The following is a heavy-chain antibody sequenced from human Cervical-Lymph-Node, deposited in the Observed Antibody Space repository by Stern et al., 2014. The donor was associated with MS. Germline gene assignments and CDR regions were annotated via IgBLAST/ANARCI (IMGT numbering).Heavy chain of an antibody. J-gene: IGHJ4*02. CDR3: ANGGDEYNPIDY. CDR1: GVSISSGGYY. Sequence: QVQLQESGPGLLKPSQTLSLSCTVSGVSISSGGYYWSWIRQLPGKGLERICYVSFSGSTSYNPSVTSRVSISVDTSKNQFSLNLRSVTAADTAVYYCANGGDEYNPIDYWGQGTLVIVST. CDR2: VSFSGST. V-gene: IGHV4-31*03. D-gene: IGHD5-24*01.